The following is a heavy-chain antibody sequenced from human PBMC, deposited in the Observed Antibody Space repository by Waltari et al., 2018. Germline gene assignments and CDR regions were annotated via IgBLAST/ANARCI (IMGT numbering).Heavy chain of an antibody. V-gene: IGHV4-39*07. CDR2: IYYSGST. CDR1: GGSISSSSYY. CDR3: ASPSTDYYDSSGYPFDY. Sequence: QLQLQESGPGLVKPSETLSLTCTVSGGSISSSSYYWGWIRQPPGKGLEWIGSIYYSGSTYYNPSLKSRFTISVDTSKNQFSLKLSSVTAADTAVYYCASPSTDYYDSSGYPFDYWGQGTLVTVSS. J-gene: IGHJ4*02. D-gene: IGHD3-22*01.